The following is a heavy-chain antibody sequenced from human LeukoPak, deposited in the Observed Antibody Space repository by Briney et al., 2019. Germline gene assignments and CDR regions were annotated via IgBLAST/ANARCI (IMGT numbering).Heavy chain of an antibody. CDR2: INHSGGT. J-gene: IGHJ4*02. CDR1: GGSFSGYY. CDR3: ARGGRTYYDFWSGYSHYFDY. V-gene: IGHV4-34*01. Sequence: SETLSLTCAVYGGSFSGYYWSWIRQSPGRGLEWIGAINHSGGTKYNPSLKSRVTISIDTSKNYFSLKLTSVTAADTVVYYCARGGRTYYDFWSGYSHYFDYWGQGTLVTVSS. D-gene: IGHD3-3*01.